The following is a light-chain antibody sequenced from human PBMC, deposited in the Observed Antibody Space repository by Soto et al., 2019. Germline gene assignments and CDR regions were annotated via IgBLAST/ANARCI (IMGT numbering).Light chain of an antibody. CDR2: AAS. CDR3: QQCGSSPWT. CDR1: QSVSSYY. J-gene: IGKJ1*01. Sequence: EIGLTQSPGTLSLSPGERATLSCRASQSVSSYYLAWYQQKPGQAPRLLIYAASSRATGIPDRFSGGGSGTDFTLTISRLEPEEFAVYYCQQCGSSPWTCGQGTKVEIK. V-gene: IGKV3-20*01.